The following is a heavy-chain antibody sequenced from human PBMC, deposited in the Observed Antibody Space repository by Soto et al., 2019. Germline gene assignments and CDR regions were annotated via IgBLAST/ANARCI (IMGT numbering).Heavy chain of an antibody. V-gene: IGHV3-23*01. CDR2: ISGRGDTT. J-gene: IGHJ4*02. D-gene: IGHD1-1*01. CDR1: GFPFSNYA. Sequence: PGGSLRLSCAASGFPFSNYAMTWVRQAPGKGLEWVSGISGRGDTTYYAETARGRFTISRDNSKNTLHLQINSLRAEDTAIYFCAKLGSDDWKYFQYWGQGTLVTVSS. CDR3: AKLGSDDWKYFQY.